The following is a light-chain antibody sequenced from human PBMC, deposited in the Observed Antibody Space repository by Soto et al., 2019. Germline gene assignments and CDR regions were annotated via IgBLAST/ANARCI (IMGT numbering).Light chain of an antibody. Sequence: DIHRPISTSTLPAAVGDRVTVTCRASQSISNWLAWYQQKPGTAPKVLIYHASNLQSGVPSRFSGSGSGTEFTLTISSLQPDDFATYYCQQYNSYSFGQGTKLDI. J-gene: IGKJ1*01. CDR3: QQYNSYS. V-gene: IGKV1-5*01. CDR1: QSISNW. CDR2: HAS.